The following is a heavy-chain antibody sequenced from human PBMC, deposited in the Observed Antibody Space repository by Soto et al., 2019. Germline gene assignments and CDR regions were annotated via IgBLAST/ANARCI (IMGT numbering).Heavy chain of an antibody. CDR1: GYTFTSYD. CDR2: MNPNSGNT. V-gene: IGHV1-8*01. J-gene: IGHJ4*02. Sequence: GAEVKKPGASVKVSCKASGYTFTSYDINWVRQATGQGLEWMGWMNPNSGNTGYEQKSQGGVTMTSNTSISTAYMELSSLSSEDTAVYYCARERSGYFDYWGQGTLVTVSS. CDR3: ARERSGYFDY. D-gene: IGHD3-3*01.